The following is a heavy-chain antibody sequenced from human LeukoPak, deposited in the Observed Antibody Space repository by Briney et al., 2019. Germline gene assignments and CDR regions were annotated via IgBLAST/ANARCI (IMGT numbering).Heavy chain of an antibody. CDR3: ARGSLMYCSSTSCYQFRH. Sequence: SETLSLTCAVYGGSFSGYYWSWIRQPPGKGLEWIGEINHSGSTNYNPSLKSRVTISVDTSKNQFSLKLSSVTAADTAVYFCARGSLMYCSSTSCYQFRHWGQGTLVTVSS. V-gene: IGHV4-34*01. J-gene: IGHJ1*01. D-gene: IGHD2-2*01. CDR2: INHSGST. CDR1: GGSFSGYY.